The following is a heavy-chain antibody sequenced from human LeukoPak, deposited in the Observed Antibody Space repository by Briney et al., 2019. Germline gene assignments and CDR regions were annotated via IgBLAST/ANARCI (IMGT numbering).Heavy chain of an antibody. CDR2: IYSGGDT. J-gene: IGHJ4*02. D-gene: IGHD1-26*01. Sequence: GGSLRLSCAASGFSVSTNYMSWVRQAPGKGLEWVSIIYSGGDTFYADSVKGRFTISRDNSKNTLHLQMNSVRAEDTAVYYCARVIVGTTLDYFDYWGQGTLVTVSS. CDR1: GFSVSTNY. CDR3: ARVIVGTTLDYFDY. V-gene: IGHV3-53*01.